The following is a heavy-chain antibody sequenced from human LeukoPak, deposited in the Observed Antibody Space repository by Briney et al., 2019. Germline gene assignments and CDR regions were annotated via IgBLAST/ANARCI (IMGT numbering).Heavy chain of an antibody. CDR3: ARKNYGSNRWFDP. V-gene: IGHV1-8*01. J-gene: IGHJ5*02. Sequence: ASVKVSCKASRYTFTSYDINWVRQATGQGLEWMGWTNPNSGNTGYAQKFQGRVTMTRNTSISTAYMELSSLRSEDTAVYYCARKNYGSNRWFDPWGQGTLVTVSS. D-gene: IGHD4/OR15-4a*01. CDR1: RYTFTSYD. CDR2: TNPNSGNT.